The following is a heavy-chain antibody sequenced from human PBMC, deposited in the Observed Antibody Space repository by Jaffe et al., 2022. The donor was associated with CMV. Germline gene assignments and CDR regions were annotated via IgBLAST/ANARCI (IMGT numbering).Heavy chain of an antibody. Sequence: QVQLQQWGAGMLKPSETLSLTCAVYGGSFSGYYWSWIRQPPGKGLEWIGEINHSGSTNYNPSLKSRVTISVDTSKNQFSLKLSSVTAADTAVYYCARGHIPYYDFWSGPTSFDPWGQGTLVTVSS. V-gene: IGHV4-34*01. CDR1: GGSFSGYY. CDR3: ARGHIPYYDFWSGPTSFDP. J-gene: IGHJ5*02. D-gene: IGHD3-3*01. CDR2: INHSGST.